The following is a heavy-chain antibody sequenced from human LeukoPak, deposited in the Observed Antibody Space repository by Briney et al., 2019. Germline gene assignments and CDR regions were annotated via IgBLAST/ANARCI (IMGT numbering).Heavy chain of an antibody. V-gene: IGHV4-59*12. D-gene: IGHD6-13*01. CDR2: IYYSGST. Sequence: SETLSLTCTVSGGSISSYYWSWIRQPPGKGLEWIGYIYYSGSTNYNPSLKSRVTISVDTSKNQFSLKLSSVTAADTAVYYCARGQYSSSWFYWFDPWGQGTLVTVSS. CDR1: GGSISSYY. CDR3: ARGQYSSSWFYWFDP. J-gene: IGHJ5*02.